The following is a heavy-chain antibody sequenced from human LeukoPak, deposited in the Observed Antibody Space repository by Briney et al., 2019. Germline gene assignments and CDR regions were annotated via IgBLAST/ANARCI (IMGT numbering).Heavy chain of an antibody. CDR1: GYSISSGYY. V-gene: IGHV4-38-2*02. CDR2: IYHSGST. Sequence: PSETLSLTCTVSGYSISSGYYWGWIRQPPGKELEWIGSIYHSGSTNYNPSLKSRVTISVDTSKNQFSLKLSSVTAADTAVYYCARQRRNRSSTSCYDYWGQGTLVTVSS. CDR3: ARQRRNRSSTSCYDY. D-gene: IGHD2-2*01. J-gene: IGHJ4*02.